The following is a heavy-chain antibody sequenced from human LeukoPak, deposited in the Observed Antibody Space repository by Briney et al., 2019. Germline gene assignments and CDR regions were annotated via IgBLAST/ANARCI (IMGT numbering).Heavy chain of an antibody. CDR3: ARPAGATYFDY. V-gene: IGHV5-51*01. Sequence: GESLKISCKGSGYRFTSYWIGWVRQMPGKGLEWMGIIYPGDSDTRYSPSFEGQVTISADKSITTAYLQWSSLKASDTAMYYCARPAGATYFDYWGQGTLVTVSS. CDR2: IYPGDSDT. J-gene: IGHJ4*02. CDR1: GYRFTSYW.